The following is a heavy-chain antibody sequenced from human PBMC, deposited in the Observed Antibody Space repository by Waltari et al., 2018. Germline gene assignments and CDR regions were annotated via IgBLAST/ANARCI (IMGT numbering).Heavy chain of an antibody. Sequence: QVQLQESGPGLVKPSETLSLTCTVSGGSISSYYWSWIRQPPGKGLEWIGYIYYIGSTNSNPSLKSRVTISVDTSKNQFSLKLSSVTAADTAVYYCARGLDDYGDYAALDYWGQGTLVTVSS. D-gene: IGHD4-17*01. CDR2: IYYIGST. CDR1: GGSISSYY. J-gene: IGHJ4*02. V-gene: IGHV4-59*01. CDR3: ARGLDDYGDYAALDY.